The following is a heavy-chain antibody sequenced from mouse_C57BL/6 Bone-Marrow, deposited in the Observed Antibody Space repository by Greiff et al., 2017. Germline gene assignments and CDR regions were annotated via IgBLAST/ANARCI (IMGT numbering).Heavy chain of an antibody. J-gene: IGHJ3*01. CDR1: GYTFTSYW. Sequence: QVQLQQSGAELAKPGASVKLSCKASGYTFTSYWMHWVKQRPGQGLEWIGYINPSSGYTKYNQKFKDKATLTADKSSSTAYMQLSSLTYVDSAVYYCAREDPSIYYYDSPFAYWGQGTLVTVSA. CDR3: AREDPSIYYYDSPFAY. V-gene: IGHV1-7*01. CDR2: INPSSGYT. D-gene: IGHD1-1*01.